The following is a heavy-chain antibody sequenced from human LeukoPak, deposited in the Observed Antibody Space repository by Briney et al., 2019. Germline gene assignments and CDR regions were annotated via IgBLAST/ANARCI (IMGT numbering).Heavy chain of an antibody. J-gene: IGHJ5*02. D-gene: IGHD5-18*01. V-gene: IGHV4-34*01. CDR2: ITHNANT. Sequence: SSETLSLTCAVYTGPFSGYYWVWLRQPPGQGLQWIGEITHNANTKYNPSLESRVIISVDTSKNQFSLKLNSVTAADTAVYYCARFPVLDTAMAWGQGTQVTVSS. CDR1: TGPFSGYY. CDR3: ARFPVLDTAMA.